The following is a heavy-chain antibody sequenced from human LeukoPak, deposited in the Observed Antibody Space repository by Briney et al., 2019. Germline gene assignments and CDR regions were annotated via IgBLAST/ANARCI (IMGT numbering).Heavy chain of an antibody. J-gene: IGHJ4*02. CDR3: AIASDWYYFDH. Sequence: ASVKVSCKAFGYRFTGYYIHWVRQAPGQGLEWTGWINPNSGDTNSAQKFQGRVTMTRDTSISTAYMELSRLKSDDTAVYYCAIASDWYYFDHWGQGTLVTVSS. V-gene: IGHV1-2*02. CDR2: INPNSGDT. D-gene: IGHD6-19*01. CDR1: GYRFTGYY.